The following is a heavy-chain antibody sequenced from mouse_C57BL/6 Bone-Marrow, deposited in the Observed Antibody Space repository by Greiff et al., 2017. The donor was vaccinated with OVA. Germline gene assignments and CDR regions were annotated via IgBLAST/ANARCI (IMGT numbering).Heavy chain of an antibody. CDR1: GYAFSSSW. CDR2: IYPGDGDT. J-gene: IGHJ4*01. V-gene: IGHV1-82*01. CDR3: AVATDDAMEY. D-gene: IGHD1-1*01. Sequence: VQLQQSGPELVKPGASVKISCKASGYAFSSSWMNWVKQRPGKGLEWIGRIYPGDGDTNYNGKFKGKTTLTADKSSSTAYMQLSSLTSEDSAVYFCAVATDDAMEYWGQGTSVTVSS.